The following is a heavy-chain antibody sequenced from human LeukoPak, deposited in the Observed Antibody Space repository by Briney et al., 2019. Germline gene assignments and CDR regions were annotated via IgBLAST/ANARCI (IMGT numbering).Heavy chain of an antibody. CDR3: AELGITMIGGV. Sequence: GGSLRLSCAASGFTLNNYEMNWVRQAPGKGLEWVSYISSSGSTIYYADSVKGRFTISRDNAKNSLYLQMNSLRAEDTAVYYCAELGITMIGGVWGKGTTVTISS. V-gene: IGHV3-48*03. J-gene: IGHJ6*04. D-gene: IGHD3-10*02. CDR2: ISSSGSTI. CDR1: GFTLNNYE.